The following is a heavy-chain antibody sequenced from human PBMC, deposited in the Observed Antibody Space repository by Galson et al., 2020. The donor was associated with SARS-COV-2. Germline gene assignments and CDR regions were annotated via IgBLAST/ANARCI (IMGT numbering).Heavy chain of an antibody. CDR3: ASGAAASYPYYYYGMDV. Sequence: NSWGSLRLSCAASGFTFSSYSMNWVRQAPGKGLEWVSSISSSSSYIYYADSVKGRFTISRDNAKNSLYLQMNSLRAEDTAVYYCASGAAASYPYYYYGMDVWGQGTTVTVSS. J-gene: IGHJ6*02. CDR2: ISSSSSYI. D-gene: IGHD2-2*01. CDR1: GFTFSSYS. V-gene: IGHV3-21*01.